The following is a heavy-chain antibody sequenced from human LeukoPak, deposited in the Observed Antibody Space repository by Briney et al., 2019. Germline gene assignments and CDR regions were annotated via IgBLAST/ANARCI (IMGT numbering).Heavy chain of an antibody. V-gene: IGHV5-51*01. J-gene: IGHJ4*02. CDR1: GYSFTSYW. CDR2: IFLRDSDT. D-gene: IGHD6-13*01. CDR3: ARGSSNWYFDH. Sequence: GESLKISCKASGYSFTSYWIGWVRQMPGKGLEWMGLIFLRDSDTTYSPSFQGQVTISVDKSISTAYLQWSSLKASDTAMYYCARGSSNWYFDHWGQGTLVTISS.